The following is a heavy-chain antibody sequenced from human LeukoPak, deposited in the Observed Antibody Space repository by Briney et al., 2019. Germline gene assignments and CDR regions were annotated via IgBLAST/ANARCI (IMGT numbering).Heavy chain of an antibody. Sequence: GGSLRLSCAASGFTFDDYAMHWIRQAPGKGLEWVSSISGSSSYIDFADSVKGRFTISRDNAKNSLYLQMNSLRAEDTAVYYCARDYGDGSGSYYRHYGMDVWGQGTTVTVSS. CDR2: ISGSSSYI. D-gene: IGHD3-10*01. CDR3: ARDYGDGSGSYYRHYGMDV. V-gene: IGHV3-21*06. J-gene: IGHJ6*02. CDR1: GFTFDDYA.